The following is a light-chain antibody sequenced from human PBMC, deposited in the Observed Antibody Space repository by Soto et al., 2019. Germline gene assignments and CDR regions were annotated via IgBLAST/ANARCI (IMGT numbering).Light chain of an antibody. Sequence: DIQMTQSPSPLSASVGDRVTITCRASQDIADYLAWYQQRPGQAPKLLIYAASTLQSGVPSRFRGSGSGTDFTLTIRSLQPEDVATYYCQRYNSPPWTFGHGTTVEIK. J-gene: IGKJ1*01. V-gene: IGKV1-27*01. CDR3: QRYNSPPWT. CDR1: QDIADY. CDR2: AAS.